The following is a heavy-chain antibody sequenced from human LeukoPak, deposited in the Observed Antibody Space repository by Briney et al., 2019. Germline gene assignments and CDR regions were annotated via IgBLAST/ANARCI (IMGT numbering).Heavy chain of an antibody. J-gene: IGHJ4*02. D-gene: IGHD3-16*01. CDR1: GYSISSGYY. CDR3: ARRLVFARVYYFDY. CDR2: IYYSRST. Sequence: PSETLSLTCTVSGYSISSGYYWGWIREPRGKGLGGIGYIYYSRSTNYTPSLKSRVTISIDTAKTHFSLKLSSVTAADTAVYYCARRLVFARVYYFDYWGQGTLVTVSS. V-gene: IGHV4-61*03.